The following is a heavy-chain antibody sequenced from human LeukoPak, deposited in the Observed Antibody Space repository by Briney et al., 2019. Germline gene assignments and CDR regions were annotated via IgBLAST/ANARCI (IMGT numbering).Heavy chain of an antibody. V-gene: IGHV1-8*03. CDR3: ARGFRRIFGLVIEYYFDY. CDR1: GYTFTSYE. Sequence: ASVKVSCKASGYTFTSYEINWVRQATGQGLEWMGWMNPNSGNTGYAQKFQGRVTITRNTSISTAYMELSSLRSEDTAVYYCARGFRRIFGLVIEYYFDYWGQGTLVTVSS. J-gene: IGHJ4*02. D-gene: IGHD3/OR15-3a*01. CDR2: MNPNSGNT.